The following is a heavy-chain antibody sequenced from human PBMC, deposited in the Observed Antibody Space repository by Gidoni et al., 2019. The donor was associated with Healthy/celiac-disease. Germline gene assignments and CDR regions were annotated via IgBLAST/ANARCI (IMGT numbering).Heavy chain of an antibody. D-gene: IGHD3-22*01. Sequence: EVQLVESGGGLVQPGRSLRLSCAAAGFTLEDYAMHWVRQAPGKGLELVSGISWNSGSIGYADSVKGRFTISRDNAKNSLYLQMNSLRAEDTALYYCAKGFYYYDSSGYYSNAFDIWGQGTMVTVSS. V-gene: IGHV3-9*01. CDR1: GFTLEDYA. CDR3: AKGFYYYDSSGYYSNAFDI. J-gene: IGHJ3*02. CDR2: ISWNSGSI.